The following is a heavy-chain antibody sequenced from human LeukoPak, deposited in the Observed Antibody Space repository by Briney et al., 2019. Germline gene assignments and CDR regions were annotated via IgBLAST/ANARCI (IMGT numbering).Heavy chain of an antibody. CDR1: GGSISSYY. V-gene: IGHV4-59*01. Sequence: SETLSLTCTVSGGSISSYYWSWIRQPPGKGLEWIGYIYYSGSTSYNPSLKSRVTISVDTSKNQFSLKLSSVTAADTAVYYCARGNVDTAMVWFDYWGQGTLVTVSS. CDR2: IYYSGST. D-gene: IGHD5-18*01. CDR3: ARGNVDTAMVWFDY. J-gene: IGHJ4*02.